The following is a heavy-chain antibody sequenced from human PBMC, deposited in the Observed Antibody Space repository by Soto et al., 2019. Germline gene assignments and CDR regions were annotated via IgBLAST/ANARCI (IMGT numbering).Heavy chain of an antibody. CDR3: ARSYDSSGYYHIDS. J-gene: IGHJ4*02. Sequence: GSLRLSCVVSGFTFSSYAMHWVRQSPGKGLEWVAVISHYGSNKYYADSVKGRFTISXXXXKXXXYXQXXXLRAADTAVYYCARSYDSSGYYHIDSWGQGA. V-gene: IGHV3-30-3*01. CDR1: GFTFSSYA. CDR2: ISHYGSNK. D-gene: IGHD3-22*01.